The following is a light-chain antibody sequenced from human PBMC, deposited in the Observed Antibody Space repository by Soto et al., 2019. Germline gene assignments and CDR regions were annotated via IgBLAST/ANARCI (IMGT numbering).Light chain of an antibody. V-gene: IGKV1-5*01. CDR1: HRISNW. J-gene: IGKJ1*01. CDR2: DAS. Sequence: GDRVTIPCRASHRISNWLAWYQQKPGKAPKVLISDASSLESGVPSRFSGSGSGTEFTLTISSLQPDDFATYYCQQYKTYWTFGQGTKVDI. CDR3: QQYKTYWT.